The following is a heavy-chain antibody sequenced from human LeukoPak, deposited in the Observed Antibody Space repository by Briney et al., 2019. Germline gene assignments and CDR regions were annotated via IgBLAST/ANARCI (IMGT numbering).Heavy chain of an antibody. CDR2: IIPIFGTA. Sequence: SVKVSCKASGGTFSSYAISWVRQAPGQGLEWMGGIIPIFGTANYAQKFQGRVTITADESTSTAYMELSSLRSEDTAVYYCARPSVEMATTYYYYGMDVWGQGTTVTVSS. CDR3: ARPSVEMATTYYYYGMDV. J-gene: IGHJ6*02. D-gene: IGHD5-24*01. CDR1: GGTFSSYA. V-gene: IGHV1-69*13.